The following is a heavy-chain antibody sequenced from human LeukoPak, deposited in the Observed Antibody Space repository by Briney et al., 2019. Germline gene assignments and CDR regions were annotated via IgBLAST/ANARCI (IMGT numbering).Heavy chain of an antibody. V-gene: IGHV4-59*13. CDR2: CHYSGNT. Sequence: SETLSLTCTISGGSISSNYWSWIRQPPGKGLEWIGYCHYSGNTNYNPSLKSRATISVALSKNQFSLTLNSVTAADTAVYYCARSASSTSRSAFDIWGQGTRVTASS. CDR3: ARSASSTSRSAFDI. J-gene: IGHJ3*02. CDR1: GGSISSNY.